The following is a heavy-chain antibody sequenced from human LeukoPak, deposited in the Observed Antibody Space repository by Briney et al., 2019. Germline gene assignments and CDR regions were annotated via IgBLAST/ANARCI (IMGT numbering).Heavy chain of an antibody. D-gene: IGHD3-22*01. CDR2: IKSKTDGGTA. Sequence: GGSLRLSCAASGFTFSNASMSWVRQAPGKGLEWVGRIKSKTDGGTADYAAPVKGRFTISRDDSKNTLYLQMNSLKTEDTAVYYCTKYYYDSSGYLYYFDYWGQGTLVTVSS. CDR3: TKYYYDSSGYLYYFDY. V-gene: IGHV3-15*01. J-gene: IGHJ4*02. CDR1: GFTFSNAS.